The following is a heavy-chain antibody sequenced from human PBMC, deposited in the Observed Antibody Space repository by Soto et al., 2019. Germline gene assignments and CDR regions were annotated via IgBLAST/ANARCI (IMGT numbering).Heavy chain of an antibody. CDR2: IYHSGST. CDR1: GGSISSSNW. J-gene: IGHJ6*02. Sequence: SETLSLTCAVSGGSISSSNWWSWVRQPPGKGLEWIGEIYHSGSTNYNPSLKSRVTISVDKSKNQFSLELSSVTAADTAVYYCARIYSYGYRAYYGMDVWGQGTTVTVS. CDR3: ARIYSYGYRAYYGMDV. V-gene: IGHV4-4*02. D-gene: IGHD5-18*01.